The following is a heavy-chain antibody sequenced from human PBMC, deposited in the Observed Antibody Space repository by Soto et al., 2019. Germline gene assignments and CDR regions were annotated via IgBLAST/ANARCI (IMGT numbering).Heavy chain of an antibody. CDR3: ARGMAEEQIFYYFDY. CDR1: GGSFSGYY. CDR2: INHTATT. D-gene: IGHD3-9*01. V-gene: IGHV4-34*01. Sequence: LSLTCAVYGGSFSGYYWTWIRQPPGTGLEWIGEINHTATTTYNPSLKNRVTISVDASKSQFYLKLRSVTAADTAVYYCARGMAEEQIFYYFDYWGQGALVTVSS. J-gene: IGHJ4*02.